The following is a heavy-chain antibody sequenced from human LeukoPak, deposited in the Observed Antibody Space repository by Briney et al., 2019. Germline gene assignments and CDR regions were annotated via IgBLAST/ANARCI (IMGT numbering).Heavy chain of an antibody. J-gene: IGHJ2*01. CDR2: MNPGTGTT. D-gene: IGHD3-3*01. CDR1: GFVFTGYY. V-gene: IGHV1-2*02. Sequence: ASVKVSCKASGFVFTGYYMHWVRQAPGQGLEWMGWMNPGTGTTKYSQRFQGRVTMSRDMSSTTAYMELNSLTSDDTAVYYCARDGSGFSPYWCFDLWGRGTLVTVSS. CDR3: ARDGSGFSPYWCFDL.